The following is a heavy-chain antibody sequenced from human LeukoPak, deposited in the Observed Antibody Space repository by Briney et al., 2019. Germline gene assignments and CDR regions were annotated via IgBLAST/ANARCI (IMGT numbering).Heavy chain of an antibody. J-gene: IGHJ4*02. V-gene: IGHV3-48*03. D-gene: IGHD3-22*01. CDR1: GFTFSSYE. CDR3: ARAYDTSGYSDLGY. CDR2: ISSSGSTI. Sequence: GGSLILSCASSGFTFSSYEMNWVRQAPGKGLEWVSYISSSGSTICYADSVKGRFTISRDNAKNSLYLEMNSLRGEDTAVYYCARAYDTSGYSDLGYWGQGTLVTVSS.